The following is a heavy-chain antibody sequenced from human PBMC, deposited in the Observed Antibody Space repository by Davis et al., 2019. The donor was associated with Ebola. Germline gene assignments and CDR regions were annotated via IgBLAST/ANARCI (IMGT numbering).Heavy chain of an antibody. CDR1: GYTFTSYG. D-gene: IGHD6-13*01. CDR2: ISAYNGNT. Sequence: ASVKVSCKASGYTFTSYGISWVRQAPGQGLEWMRWISAYNGNTNYAQKLQGRVTMTTDTSTSTAYMELRSLRSDDTAVYYCARDNVAAGNNWFDPWGQGTLVTVSS. CDR3: ARDNVAAGNNWFDP. V-gene: IGHV1-18*01. J-gene: IGHJ5*02.